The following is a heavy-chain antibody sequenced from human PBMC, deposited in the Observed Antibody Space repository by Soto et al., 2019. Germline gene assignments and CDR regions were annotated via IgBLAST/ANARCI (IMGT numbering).Heavy chain of an antibody. CDR3: AKDARYCTNGVCYRPYNWFDP. CDR2: ISYDGSNK. J-gene: IGHJ5*02. D-gene: IGHD2-8*01. Sequence: GSLRLSCAASGFTFSSYGMHWVRQAPGKGLEWVAVISYDGSNKYYADSVKGRFTISRDNSKNTLYLQMNSLRAEDTAVYYCAKDARYCTNGVCYRPYNWFDPWGQGTLVTVSS. V-gene: IGHV3-30*18. CDR1: GFTFSSYG.